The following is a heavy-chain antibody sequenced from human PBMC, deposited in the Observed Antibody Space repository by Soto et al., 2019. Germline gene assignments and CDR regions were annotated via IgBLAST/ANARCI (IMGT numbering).Heavy chain of an antibody. CDR2: IRSKAYGGTT. J-gene: IGHJ5*02. D-gene: IGHD3-3*01. CDR3: TRDRPEWLEGMQFDP. V-gene: IGHV3-49*03. CDR1: GFTFGDYA. Sequence: GGSLRLSCTASGFTFGDYAMSWFRQAPGKGLEWVGFIRSKAYGGTTEYAASVKGRFTISRDDSKSIAYLQMNSLKTEDTAVYYCTRDRPEWLEGMQFDPWGQGTLVTVSS.